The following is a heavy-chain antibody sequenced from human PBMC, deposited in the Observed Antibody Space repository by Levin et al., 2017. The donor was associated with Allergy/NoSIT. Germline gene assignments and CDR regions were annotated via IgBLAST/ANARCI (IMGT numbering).Heavy chain of an antibody. V-gene: IGHV4-61*09. Sequence: SETLSLTCTVSGDSISSSYCWTWIRQAAGKGLEWIGHMSTSGTTNYNPSLKSRVTMSVDSSKNQFSLKLTSVTAADTALYYCARDSNRWYRPADNRGLGLWGQGTLVTVSS. CDR3: ARDSNRWYRPADNRGLGL. D-gene: IGHD2-2*01. CDR2: MSTSGTT. CDR1: GDSISSSYC. J-gene: IGHJ4*02.